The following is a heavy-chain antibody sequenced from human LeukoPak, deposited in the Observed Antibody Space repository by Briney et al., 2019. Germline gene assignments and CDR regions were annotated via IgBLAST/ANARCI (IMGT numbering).Heavy chain of an antibody. CDR2: IYYSGTT. D-gene: IGHD3-3*01. V-gene: IGHV4-59*01. J-gene: IGHJ6*02. CDR1: GGSISSYY. Sequence: SETLSLTCTVSGGSISSYYWSWIRQPPGKGLEWIGYIYYSGTTNYNPSLKSRVTISVDTSKNQFSLKLSSVTAADTAVYYCARDKGNYDFWSGYTDYYGMDVWGQGTTVTVSS. CDR3: ARDKGNYDFWSGYTDYYGMDV.